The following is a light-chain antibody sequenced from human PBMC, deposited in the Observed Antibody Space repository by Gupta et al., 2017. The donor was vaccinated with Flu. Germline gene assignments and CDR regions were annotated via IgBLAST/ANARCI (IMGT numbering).Light chain of an antibody. J-gene: IGLJ3*02. CDR2: NTN. Sequence: QTVVTQEPSLSVSPGGTVPLTCGLRSGSVSASHFPGWYQQTPGQTPRTLIYNTNTPSSGVPDRFFGSILGNKAALTITGAQADDECDYYCVLYVGNGISVIGGGTKLTVL. V-gene: IGLV8-61*01. CDR1: SGSVSASHF. CDR3: VLYVGNGISV.